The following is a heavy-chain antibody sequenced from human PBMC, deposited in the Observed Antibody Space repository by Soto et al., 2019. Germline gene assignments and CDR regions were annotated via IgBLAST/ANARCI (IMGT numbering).Heavy chain of an antibody. CDR1: GFTFGSYA. Sequence: QVQLVESGGGVVQPGRSLRLSCAASGFTFGSYAIHWVRHAPGKGLEWVAIISYDGSKTFYADSVKGRFIISRDNSKNTVYLQMNSLRADDTAVYYCARQDNGHDPYCDYWGQGTRIAVSS. J-gene: IGHJ4*02. CDR2: ISYDGSKT. V-gene: IGHV3-30-3*01. CDR3: ARQDNGHDPYCDY. D-gene: IGHD2-8*01.